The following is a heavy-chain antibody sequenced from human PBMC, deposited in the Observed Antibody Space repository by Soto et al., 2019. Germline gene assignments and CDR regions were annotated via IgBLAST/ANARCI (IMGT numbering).Heavy chain of an antibody. CDR3: AVQESLLYYYDSSGNEVY. J-gene: IGHJ4*02. D-gene: IGHD3-22*01. CDR1: GFSLTNYV. V-gene: IGHV3-48*01. Sequence: GGSLRLSCAASGFSLTNYVMNWVRQAPGKGLEWISSIGGSSSTIFHADSVKGRFTISRDSAKNSLYLQMNSLRAEDTAVYYCAVQESLLYYYDSSGNEVYWGQGTLVTVSS. CDR2: IGGSSSTI.